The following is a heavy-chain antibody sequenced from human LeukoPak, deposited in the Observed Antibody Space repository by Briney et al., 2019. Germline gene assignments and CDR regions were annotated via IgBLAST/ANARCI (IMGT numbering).Heavy chain of an antibody. CDR1: GFTFSSYW. CDR3: ARGRPHGNDY. Sequence: GGSLRLSCAASGFTFSSYWMNWVRQAPGKGLVWVSRIASDGSSTTYADSVKGRFSISRDNAKNTLYLQMNSLRVEDTAVYYCARGRPHGNDYWGQGTLSPSPQ. D-gene: IGHD4-23*01. CDR2: IASDGSST. V-gene: IGHV3-74*01. J-gene: IGHJ4*02.